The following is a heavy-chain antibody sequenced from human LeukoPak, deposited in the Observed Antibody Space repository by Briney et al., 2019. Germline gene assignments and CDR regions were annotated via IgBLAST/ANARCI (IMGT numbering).Heavy chain of an antibody. J-gene: IGHJ6*02. CDR1: IDSIRSYY. Sequence: SVTLSLTCTVSIDSIRSYYWSWLRHPPGKGLEWIGYIYYSGKTNYNPSLKCRVIVSVDTSKNQFALKLSSVTAADTAVYYCARSRRSSGDYALYYCYYGMDVWGQGTTVTVFS. CDR2: IYYSGKT. V-gene: IGHV4-59*01. D-gene: IGHD4-17*01. CDR3: ARSRRSSGDYALYYCYYGMDV.